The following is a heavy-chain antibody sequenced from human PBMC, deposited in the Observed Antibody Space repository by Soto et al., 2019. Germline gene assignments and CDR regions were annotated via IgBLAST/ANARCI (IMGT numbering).Heavy chain of an antibody. CDR1: GFTFSDYG. Sequence: QVQLVESGGGVVQPGRSLRLSCAASGFTFSDYGMHWVRQAPGKGLQWVAAIAYDASSEYYVDSVKGRFTISRDNSKNTLSLQMNSLRAEDTAVYYCAKRSVAKELDYWGQGTLVTVSS. V-gene: IGHV3-30*18. CDR3: AKRSVAKELDY. J-gene: IGHJ4*02. CDR2: IAYDASSE. D-gene: IGHD1-26*01.